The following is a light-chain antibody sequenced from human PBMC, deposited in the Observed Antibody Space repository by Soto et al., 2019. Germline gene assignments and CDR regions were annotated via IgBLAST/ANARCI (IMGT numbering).Light chain of an antibody. Sequence: QSVLTQPPSVSGAPGQSGTIAFTGSGSNIGAGYDVHWYQQLPGTAPKLLIYGNSNRPSGVPDRFSGSKSGTSASLAITGLQAEDEADYYCQSYDSSLSAYVFGTGTKVTVL. CDR3: QSYDSSLSAYV. CDR2: GNS. J-gene: IGLJ1*01. V-gene: IGLV1-40*01. CDR1: GSNIGAGYD.